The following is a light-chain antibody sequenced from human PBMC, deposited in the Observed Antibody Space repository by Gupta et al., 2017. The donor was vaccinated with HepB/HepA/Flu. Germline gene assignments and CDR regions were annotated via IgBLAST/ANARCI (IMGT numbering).Light chain of an antibody. CDR2: NDS. V-gene: IGLV3-21*04. Sequence: SYVLTQPPSVSVAPGKTASITCWGNNIGTKGVHWYQQMPGQAPVMVIYNDSDRPSGIPERFSGSNSGSTATLTISRVEAGDEAEYYCQVWDSSDDSAVFGGGTKLTVL. CDR3: QVWDSSDDSAV. CDR1: NIGTKG. J-gene: IGLJ2*01.